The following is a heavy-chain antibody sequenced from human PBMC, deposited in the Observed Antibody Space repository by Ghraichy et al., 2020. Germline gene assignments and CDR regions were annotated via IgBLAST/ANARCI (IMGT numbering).Heavy chain of an antibody. CDR1: GGSISSGDYY. J-gene: IGHJ4*02. CDR2: IYYSGST. V-gene: IGHV4-30-4*01. Sequence: SETLSLTCTVSGGSISSGDYYWSWIRQPPGKGLEWIGYIYYSGSTYYNPSLKSRVTISVDTSKNQFSLKLSSVTAADTAVYYCARAGWYSSGYPRIDYWGQGTLVTVSS. D-gene: IGHD3-22*01. CDR3: ARAGWYSSGYPRIDY.